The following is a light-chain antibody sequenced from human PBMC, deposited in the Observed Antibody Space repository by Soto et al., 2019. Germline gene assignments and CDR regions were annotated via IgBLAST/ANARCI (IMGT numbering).Light chain of an antibody. CDR3: SSYAGSNPYV. CDR2: DVT. J-gene: IGLJ1*01. V-gene: IGLV2-11*01. CDR1: NNDVGGYNY. Sequence: QSVLTQPRSVSGSPGQSVTFSCTGTNNDVGGYNYVSWYQQHPGKAPKVIIHDVTKRPSGVPDRFSGSKSGNTASLTVSGLQAEDEADYYCSSYAGSNPYVFGTGTKVTVL.